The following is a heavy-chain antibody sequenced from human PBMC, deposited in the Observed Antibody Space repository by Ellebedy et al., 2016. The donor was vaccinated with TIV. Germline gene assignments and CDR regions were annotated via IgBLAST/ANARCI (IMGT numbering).Heavy chain of an antibody. Sequence: GESLKISCAASGFTLSSYWMSWVRQAPGKGLEWVSYISSSGSIMYSADSVKGRFTISRDNAKNSLYLQMNSLRDEDTAVYYCVRKSSFDYWGQGTLVTVSS. CDR2: ISSSGSIM. V-gene: IGHV3-48*02. CDR3: VRKSSFDY. CDR1: GFTLSSYW. J-gene: IGHJ4*02.